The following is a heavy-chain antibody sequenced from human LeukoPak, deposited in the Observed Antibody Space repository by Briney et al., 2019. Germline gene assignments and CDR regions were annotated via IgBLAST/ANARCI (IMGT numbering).Heavy chain of an antibody. CDR3: ATDRQYDFWSGKNYYGMDV. CDR2: MNPDSGNT. Sequence: ASVKVSCKASGYTFSNYDINWVRQVTGQGLEWMGWMNPDSGNTGYAQRFQGRVTLTRNPSISTAYMEVSSLRSEDTAVYYCATDRQYDFWSGKNYYGMDVWGQGTTVTVSS. V-gene: IGHV1-8*01. J-gene: IGHJ6*02. D-gene: IGHD3-3*01. CDR1: GYTFSNYD.